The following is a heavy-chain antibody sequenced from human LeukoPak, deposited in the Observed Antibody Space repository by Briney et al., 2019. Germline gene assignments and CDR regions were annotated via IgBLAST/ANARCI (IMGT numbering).Heavy chain of an antibody. Sequence: SVKVSCKASGGTFSSYAISWVRQAPGQGLEWMGGIIPIFGTANYAQKFQGRVTITADESTSTAYMELSSLRSEDTAVYYCARGTPHAGRFGYWGQGTLVTVSS. V-gene: IGHV1-69*13. CDR1: GGTFSSYA. J-gene: IGHJ4*02. CDR3: ARGTPHAGRFGY. D-gene: IGHD1-26*01. CDR2: IIPIFGTA.